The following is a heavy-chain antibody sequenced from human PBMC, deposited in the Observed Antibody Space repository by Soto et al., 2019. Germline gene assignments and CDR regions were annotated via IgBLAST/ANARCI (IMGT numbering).Heavy chain of an antibody. Sequence: QVQLVQSGAEVKKPGASVKVSCKASGYTFTSYGISWVRQAPGQGLEWMGWISAYNGNTNYAQKLQGRVTMTTDTSTSTAYTELRSLRSDDTAVYYCARVGNYYGSGSYYNYWGQGTLVTVSS. CDR2: ISAYNGNT. CDR3: ARVGNYYGSGSYYNY. V-gene: IGHV1-18*01. J-gene: IGHJ4*02. CDR1: GYTFTSYG. D-gene: IGHD3-10*01.